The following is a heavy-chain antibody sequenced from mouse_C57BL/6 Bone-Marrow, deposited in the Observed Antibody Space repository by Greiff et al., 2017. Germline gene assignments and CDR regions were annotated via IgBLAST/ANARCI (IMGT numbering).Heavy chain of an antibody. D-gene: IGHD1-1*01. CDR3: ARDNYYGSRYDWYFDV. CDR1: GYTFTSYW. Sequence: VQLQQPGAELVRPGSSVKLSCKASGYTFTSYWMDWVKQRPGQGLEWIGNIYPSDSETHYNQKFKDKATLTVDKSSSTAYMQLSSLTSEDSAVYYCARDNYYGSRYDWYFDVWGTGTTVTVSS. CDR2: IYPSDSET. J-gene: IGHJ1*03. V-gene: IGHV1-61*01.